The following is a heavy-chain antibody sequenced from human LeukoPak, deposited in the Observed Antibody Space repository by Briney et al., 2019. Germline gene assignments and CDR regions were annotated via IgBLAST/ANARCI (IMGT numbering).Heavy chain of an antibody. Sequence: GGSLRLSCAASGFTFSSYAMHWVRQAPGKGLEWVAVIAFDGSNKYYADSVKGRFTISRDNAKNTLYLQMNSLRVEDTAVYHCARDGYNYGPYGLDVWGQGTTVTVS. V-gene: IGHV3-30*14. D-gene: IGHD5-18*01. CDR1: GFTFSSYA. J-gene: IGHJ6*02. CDR2: IAFDGSNK. CDR3: ARDGYNYGPYGLDV.